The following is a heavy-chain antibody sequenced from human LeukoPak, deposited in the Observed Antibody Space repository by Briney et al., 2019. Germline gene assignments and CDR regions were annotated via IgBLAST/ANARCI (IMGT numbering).Heavy chain of an antibody. Sequence: SVKVSCKASGGTFSSYAISWVRQAPGQGLEWMGGIIPIFGTANYAQKFQGRVTITAEESTSTAYMELSSLRSEDTAVYYCASDANDFWSGYYGYWGQGTLVTVSS. J-gene: IGHJ4*02. V-gene: IGHV1-69*13. CDR1: GGTFSSYA. CDR3: ASDANDFWSGYYGY. D-gene: IGHD3-3*01. CDR2: IIPIFGTA.